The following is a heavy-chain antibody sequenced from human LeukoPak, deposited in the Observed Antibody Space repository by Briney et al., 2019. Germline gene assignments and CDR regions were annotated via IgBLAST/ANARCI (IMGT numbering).Heavy chain of an antibody. J-gene: IGHJ4*02. V-gene: IGHV3-23*01. Sequence: GGSLRLSCAASGFTFSSYAMSWVRQAPGKGLEWVSAVSERGGSTYYADSVKGRFTISRDNSKNTLYLQMNSLRAEDTAVYYCAKDGGTTLVRGLYYFDYWGQGTLVTYSS. CDR3: AKDGGTTLVRGLYYFDY. CDR2: VSERGGST. CDR1: GFTFSSYA. D-gene: IGHD3-10*01.